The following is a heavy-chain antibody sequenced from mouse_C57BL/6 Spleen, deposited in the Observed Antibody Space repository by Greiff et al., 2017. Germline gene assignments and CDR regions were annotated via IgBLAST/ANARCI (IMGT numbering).Heavy chain of an antibody. CDR1: GFTFSDYG. J-gene: IGHJ2*01. V-gene: IGHV5-17*01. D-gene: IGHD1-1*01. Sequence: EVKLVESGGCLVKPGGSLKLSCAASGFTFSDYGMHCVRQAPEKGLEWVAYISSGSSTIYSADTVKGRFTISRDNAKNTLFLQMTSLRSEDTAMYYCARNLLLRSLDYWGQGTTLTVSS. CDR3: ARNLLLRSLDY. CDR2: ISSGSSTI.